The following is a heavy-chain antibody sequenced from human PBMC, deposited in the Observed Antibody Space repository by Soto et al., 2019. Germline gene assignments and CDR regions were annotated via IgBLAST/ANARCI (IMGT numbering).Heavy chain of an antibody. J-gene: IGHJ4*02. CDR1: GFTFSSYA. CDR2: MSGSGGST. CDR3: AKVSTIVATIYFYDH. Sequence: EVQLLESGGGLVQPGGSLRLSCAASGFTFSSYAMSWVRQAPGKGLEWVSAMSGSGGSTYYADSVKGRFTISRDNSKNTLYLQMNSRRADDTAVYYCAKVSTIVATIYFYDHWGQGTLVTVSS. D-gene: IGHD5-12*01. V-gene: IGHV3-23*01.